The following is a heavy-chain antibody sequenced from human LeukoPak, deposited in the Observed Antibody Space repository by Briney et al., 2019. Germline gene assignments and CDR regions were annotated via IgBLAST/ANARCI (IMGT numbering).Heavy chain of an antibody. Sequence: SETLSLTCTVSGGSISSSSYYWGWIRQPPGKGLEWIGSIYYSGSTYYNPSLKSRVTISVDTSKNQFSLKLSSVTAADTAVYYCASHLVGATTFVLENQRPGPMTLVYWGQGTLVTVSS. CDR1: GGSISSSSYY. D-gene: IGHD1-26*01. V-gene: IGHV4-39*01. J-gene: IGHJ4*02. CDR3: ASHLVGATTFVLENQRPGPMTLVY. CDR2: IYYSGST.